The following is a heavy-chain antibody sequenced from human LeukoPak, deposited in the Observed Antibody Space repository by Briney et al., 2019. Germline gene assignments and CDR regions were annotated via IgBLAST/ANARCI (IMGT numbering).Heavy chain of an antibody. CDR1: GFTFSRYS. Sequence: GGSLRLSCVASGFTFSRYSMNWVRQAPGKGLEWVSYISTSSSTIAYGDSVKGRFTISRDNAKNSLYLQMHSLRAEDTAVYYCARDLYDSGGYWGQGTLVTVSS. CDR2: ISTSSSTI. D-gene: IGHD3-10*01. J-gene: IGHJ4*02. V-gene: IGHV3-48*04. CDR3: ARDLYDSGGY.